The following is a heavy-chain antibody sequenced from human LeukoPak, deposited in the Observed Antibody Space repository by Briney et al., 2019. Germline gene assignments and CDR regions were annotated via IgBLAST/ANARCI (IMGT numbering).Heavy chain of an antibody. D-gene: IGHD4-17*01. CDR1: GGSFSGYY. CDR2: INHSGST. V-gene: IGHV4-34*01. J-gene: IGHJ4*02. Sequence: SSETLSLTCAVYGGSFSGYYWSWIRQPPGKGLEWLGEINHSGSTNYNPSLKSRVTISVDTSKNQFSLKLSSVTAADTAVYYCASYYGDYSYWGQGTLVTVSS. CDR3: ASYYGDYSY.